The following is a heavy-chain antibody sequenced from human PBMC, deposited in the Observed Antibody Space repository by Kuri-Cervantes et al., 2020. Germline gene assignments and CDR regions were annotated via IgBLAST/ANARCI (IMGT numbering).Heavy chain of an antibody. V-gene: IGHV1-2*02. CDR1: GYTFTGYY. J-gene: IGHJ4*02. CDR3: ATEEWDY. D-gene: IGHD2-8*01. Sequence: ASVKVSCKASGYTFTGYYMHWVRQAPGQGLEWMGWINPNSGGTNYAQKFQGRVTMTEDTSTDTAYMELISLRSDDTAVYYCATEEWDYWGQGTLVTVSS. CDR2: INPNSGGT.